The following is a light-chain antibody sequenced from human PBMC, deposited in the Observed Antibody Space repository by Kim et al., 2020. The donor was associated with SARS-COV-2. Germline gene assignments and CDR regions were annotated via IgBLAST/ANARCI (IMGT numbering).Light chain of an antibody. CDR3: QQYNNWPRT. CDR2: GAS. J-gene: IGKJ1*01. CDR1: QSVSSN. V-gene: IGKV3-15*01. Sequence: EIVMTQSPATLSVSPGERATLSCRASQSVSSNLVWYQQKPGQAPSLLIYGASTRVTGIPARFSGRGSGTEFPLTISSLPSEDFAVYYCQQYNNWPRTFGQGTQVDIK.